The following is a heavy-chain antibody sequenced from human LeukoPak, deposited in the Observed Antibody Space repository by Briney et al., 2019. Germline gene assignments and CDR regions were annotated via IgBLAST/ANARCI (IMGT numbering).Heavy chain of an antibody. V-gene: IGHV4-39*01. CDR2: IYYSGST. CDR1: GGSISSSSYY. CDR3: ARHIDY. J-gene: IGHJ4*02. Sequence: SETLSLTCTVSGGSISSSSYYWGWIRQPPGKGLEWIGSIYYSGSTYYNPSLKSRVTISVDTSKNQFSLRLSSVTAADTAVYYCARHIDYWGQGTLSPSPQ.